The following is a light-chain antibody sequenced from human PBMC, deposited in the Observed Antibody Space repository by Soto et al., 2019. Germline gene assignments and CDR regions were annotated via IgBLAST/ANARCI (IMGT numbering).Light chain of an antibody. CDR2: AAS. J-gene: IGKJ1*01. V-gene: IGKV1-8*01. CDR3: QQYYSYPRT. CDR1: QGISSY. Sequence: AIRMTQSPSSFSASTGDRVTITCRASQGISSYLAWYQQKPGNAPKLLIYAASTLQSGVPSRFSGSGSGTDFTLTISCLQSEDVATYYCQQYYSYPRTFGQGTKVEIK.